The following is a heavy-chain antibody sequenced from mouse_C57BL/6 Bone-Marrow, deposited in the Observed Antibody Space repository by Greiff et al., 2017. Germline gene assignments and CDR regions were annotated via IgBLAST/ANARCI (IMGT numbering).Heavy chain of an antibody. J-gene: IGHJ4*01. CDR1: GFTFSDYG. CDR3: ARHLLRPLMDY. Sequence: EVMLLESGGGLVKPGGSLKLSCAASGFTFSDYGMHWVRQAPEKGLEWVAYISSGSSTIYYADTVKGRFTISRDNAKNTLFLQMTSLRSEDTAMYYCARHLLRPLMDYWGQGTSVTVSS. CDR2: ISSGSSTI. D-gene: IGHD1-2*01. V-gene: IGHV5-17*01.